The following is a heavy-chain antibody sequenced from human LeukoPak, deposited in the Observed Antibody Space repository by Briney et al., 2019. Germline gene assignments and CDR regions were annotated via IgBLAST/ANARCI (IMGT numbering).Heavy chain of an antibody. CDR2: INWNGGST. Sequence: GGSLRLSCAASGFTFDDYGMSWVRQAPGKGLEWVSGINWNGGSTGYADSVKGRFTISRDNAKNSLYLQMNSLRAEDTALYYCARAGTRYYDFWSGPPYDAFDIWGQATMVTVSS. CDR1: GFTFDDYG. D-gene: IGHD3-3*01. CDR3: ARAGTRYYDFWSGPPYDAFDI. V-gene: IGHV3-20*04. J-gene: IGHJ3*02.